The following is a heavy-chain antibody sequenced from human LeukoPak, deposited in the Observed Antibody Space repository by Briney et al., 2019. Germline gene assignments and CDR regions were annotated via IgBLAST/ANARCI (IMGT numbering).Heavy chain of an antibody. V-gene: IGHV4-59*12. Sequence: SETLSLTCTVSGGSISSYYWSWIRQPPGKGLEWIGYIYYSGSTNCNPSLKSRVTISVDTSKNQFSLKLSSVTAADTAVYYCARTKYYDILTGRYYYGMDVWGQGTTVTVSS. J-gene: IGHJ6*02. CDR3: ARTKYYDILTGRYYYGMDV. CDR2: IYYSGST. CDR1: GGSISSYY. D-gene: IGHD3-9*01.